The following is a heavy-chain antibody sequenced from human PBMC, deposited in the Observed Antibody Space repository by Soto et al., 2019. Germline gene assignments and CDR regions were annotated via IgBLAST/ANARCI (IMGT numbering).Heavy chain of an antibody. CDR3: ARQRVIPGTPTNWFDP. J-gene: IGHJ5*02. Sequence: SETLSLTCTVSGGSVSSRSYFWGWIRQPPGKGLEWIRTIYYNGSTYYSPSLKSRLTLSVDTSKNQFSLKLTSVTASDTALYYCARQRVIPGTPTNWFDPWGQGTLVTVSS. D-gene: IGHD2-15*01. CDR1: GGSVSSRSYF. CDR2: IYYNGST. V-gene: IGHV4-39*01.